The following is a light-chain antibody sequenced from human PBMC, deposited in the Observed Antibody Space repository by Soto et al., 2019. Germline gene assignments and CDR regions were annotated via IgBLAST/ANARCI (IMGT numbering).Light chain of an antibody. J-gene: IGLJ1*01. V-gene: IGLV2-11*01. Sequence: QSVLTQPRSVSGSPGQSVTISCTGTSRDVGGYNYVSWYQQHPGKAPKLMIYDVSKRPSGVPDRFSGSKSGNTASLTISGLQAEYEADYYCCSYAGSYYVFGTGTKLTVL. CDR3: CSYAGSYYV. CDR2: DVS. CDR1: SRDVGGYNY.